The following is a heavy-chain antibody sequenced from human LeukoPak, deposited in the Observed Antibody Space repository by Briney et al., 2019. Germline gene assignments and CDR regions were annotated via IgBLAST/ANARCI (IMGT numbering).Heavy chain of an antibody. CDR3: ATIDYYDSSGYPDAFDI. D-gene: IGHD3-22*01. CDR1: GHTFTGYY. J-gene: IGHJ3*02. CDR2: INPNSGGT. Sequence: ASVKVSCKASGHTFTGYYMHWVRQAPGQGLEWMGWINPNSGGTNYAQKFQGRVTMTRDTSISTAYMELSRLRSDDTAVYYCATIDYYDSSGYPDAFDIWGQGTMVTVSS. V-gene: IGHV1-2*02.